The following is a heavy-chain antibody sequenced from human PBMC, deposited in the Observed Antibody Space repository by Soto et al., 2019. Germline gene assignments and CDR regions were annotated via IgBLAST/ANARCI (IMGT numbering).Heavy chain of an antibody. V-gene: IGHV1-69*06. Sequence: QVQLVQSGAEVKKPGSSVKVSCKASGGTFSSYAISWVPQAPGQGLEWMGGIIPIFGTANYAQKFQGRVTITADKSTSTAYMELSSLRSEDTAVYYCAREGCNNGVCYHYYYYGMDVWGQGTTVTVSS. CDR1: GGTFSSYA. CDR2: IIPIFGTA. J-gene: IGHJ6*02. CDR3: AREGCNNGVCYHYYYYGMDV. D-gene: IGHD2-8*01.